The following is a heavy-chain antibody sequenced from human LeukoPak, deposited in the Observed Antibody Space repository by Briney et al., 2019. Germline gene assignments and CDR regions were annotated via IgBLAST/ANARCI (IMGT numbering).Heavy chain of an antibody. CDR1: GFTFSGYD. CDR2: IGTTGDT. Sequence: PGGSLRLICAASGFTFSGYDMHWVRQVTGKGLEWVSGIGTTGDTYYPGSVKGRFTISRENAKNSLYLQMNSLRAGDTAVYYCARGHILTGDAFDIWGQGTMVTVSS. V-gene: IGHV3-13*04. CDR3: ARGHILTGDAFDI. D-gene: IGHD3-9*01. J-gene: IGHJ3*02.